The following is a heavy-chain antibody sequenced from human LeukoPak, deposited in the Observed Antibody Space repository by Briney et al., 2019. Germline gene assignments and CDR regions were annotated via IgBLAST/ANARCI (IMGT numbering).Heavy chain of an antibody. Sequence: QASETLSLTCTDSGGSISSSYWSWIRQPPGKGLEWIGYIYYSGSTSYNPSLKSRVTISVDTSKNQFSLKLNSVTAADTAVYYCARQGPLTTAVTTRTNPFDYWGQGTLVTVSS. V-gene: IGHV4-59*08. J-gene: IGHJ4*02. D-gene: IGHD4-11*01. CDR3: ARQGPLTTAVTTRTNPFDY. CDR2: IYYSGST. CDR1: GGSISSSY.